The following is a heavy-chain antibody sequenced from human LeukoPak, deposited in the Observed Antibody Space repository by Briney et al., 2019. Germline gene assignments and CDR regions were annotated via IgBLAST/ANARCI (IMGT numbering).Heavy chain of an antibody. CDR1: GGTFSSYA. CDR2: IIPTFGTA. CDR3: ARDVSVNSWFDY. J-gene: IGHJ4*02. Sequence: SVKVSCKASGGTFSSYAISWVRQAPGQGLEWMGGIIPTFGTANYAQKFQGRVTITTDESTSTAYMELSSLRSEDTAVYYCARDVSVNSWFDYWGQGTLVTVSS. D-gene: IGHD6-13*01. V-gene: IGHV1-69*05.